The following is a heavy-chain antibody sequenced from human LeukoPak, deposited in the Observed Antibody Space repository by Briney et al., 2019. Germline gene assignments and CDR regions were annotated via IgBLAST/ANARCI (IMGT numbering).Heavy chain of an antibody. CDR3: ARDWNPHDAFDI. Sequence: PGGSLRLSCAASGFTFSSYEMNWVRQAPGKGLEWVSYISSSGSTIYYADSVKGRFTISRDNAKNSLYLQMSSLRAEDTAVYYCARDWNPHDAFDIWGQGTMVTVSS. CDR2: ISSSGSTI. V-gene: IGHV3-48*03. J-gene: IGHJ3*02. D-gene: IGHD1-1*01. CDR1: GFTFSSYE.